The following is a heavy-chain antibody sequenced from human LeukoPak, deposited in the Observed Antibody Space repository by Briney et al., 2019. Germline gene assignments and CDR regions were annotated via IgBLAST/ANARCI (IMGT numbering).Heavy chain of an antibody. D-gene: IGHD3-9*01. CDR2: IIPIFVTT. Sequence: ASVKVSCKASGGTFSNYAVSWVRQAPGQGLEWMGGIIPIFVTTNYVEKFQGRVTITADESTDTVYMDLSSLRSDDTAVYYCATHYDVLTGYNSHLQYWGQGTLVVVSS. J-gene: IGHJ4*02. V-gene: IGHV1-69*13. CDR1: GGTFSNYA. CDR3: ATHYDVLTGYNSHLQY.